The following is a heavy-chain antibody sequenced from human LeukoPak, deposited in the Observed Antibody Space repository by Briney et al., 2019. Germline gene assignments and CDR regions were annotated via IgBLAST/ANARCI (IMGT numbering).Heavy chain of an antibody. Sequence: PSETLSLTCAVSGGSFSGYFWTWIRQPPGKGLEWIGESKDNGDTNYNSSLKSRVSISVDASKNQFSLKLSSVTAADTAVYYCARGRKMYSSSPRPLDYWGQGTLVTVSS. V-gene: IGHV4-34*01. CDR2: SKDNGDT. CDR3: ARGRKMYSSSPRPLDY. J-gene: IGHJ4*02. CDR1: GGSFSGYF. D-gene: IGHD6-6*01.